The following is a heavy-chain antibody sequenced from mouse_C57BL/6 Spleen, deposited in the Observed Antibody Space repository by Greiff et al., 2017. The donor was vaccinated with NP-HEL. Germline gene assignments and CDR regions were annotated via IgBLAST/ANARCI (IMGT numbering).Heavy chain of an antibody. J-gene: IGHJ3*01. CDR3: ARSDGYYVSFAY. CDR2: ISNLAYSI. V-gene: IGHV5-15*01. D-gene: IGHD2-3*01. CDR1: GFTFSDYG. Sequence: EVKLMESGGGLVQPGGSLKLSCAASGFTFSDYGMAWVRQAPRKGPEWVAFISNLAYSIYYADTVTGRFTISRENAKNTLYLEMSSLRSEDTAMYYCARSDGYYVSFAYWGQGTLVTVSA.